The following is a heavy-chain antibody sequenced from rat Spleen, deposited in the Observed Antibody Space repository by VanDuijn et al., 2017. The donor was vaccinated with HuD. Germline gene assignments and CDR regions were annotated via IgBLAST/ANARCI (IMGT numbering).Heavy chain of an antibody. D-gene: IGHD1-9*01. CDR2: ITNTGFST. V-gene: IGHV5-31*01. CDR3: TRREAYYGYNDY. J-gene: IGHJ2*01. CDR1: GFTLSDHY. Sequence: EVQLVESDGGLVQPGRSLKLSCAASGFTLSDHYMTWIRQAPGKGLEWIASITNTGFSTYYPDSVKGRFTISRDNAKSTLYLQMNSLRSEDTATYYCTRREAYYGYNDYWGQGVMVTVSS.